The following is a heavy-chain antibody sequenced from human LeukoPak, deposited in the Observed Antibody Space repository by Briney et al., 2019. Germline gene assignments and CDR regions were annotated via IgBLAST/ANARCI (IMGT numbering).Heavy chain of an antibody. V-gene: IGHV3-48*03. J-gene: IGHJ4*02. D-gene: IGHD2-15*01. CDR2: ISSSGSYI. CDR3: ARGPRDPTEYCSGGRCAPTYDV. Sequence: GGSLRLSCAASGFTFSRYEMNWVRQAPGKGLEWVSYISSSGSYIHYADSVKGRFTISRDNAKNSLYLQMNSLRAEDTAVYYCARGPRDPTEYCSGGRCAPTYDVWGQGILVTVSS. CDR1: GFTFSRYE.